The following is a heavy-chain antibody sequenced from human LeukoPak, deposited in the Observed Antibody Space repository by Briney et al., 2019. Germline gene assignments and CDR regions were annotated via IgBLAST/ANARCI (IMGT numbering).Heavy chain of an antibody. CDR2: ISWKNDTI. CDR3: VREARGYHYTYFDY. J-gene: IGHJ4*02. Sequence: GGSLRLSCAASGFTFDDYAMHWVRQAPGKGLEWVSGISWKNDTIGYADSVKGRFTISRDNAKNSLYLQMNSLRAGDTAVYYCVREARGYHYTYFDYWGQGTLVTVSS. D-gene: IGHD5-18*01. V-gene: IGHV3-9*01. CDR1: GFTFDDYA.